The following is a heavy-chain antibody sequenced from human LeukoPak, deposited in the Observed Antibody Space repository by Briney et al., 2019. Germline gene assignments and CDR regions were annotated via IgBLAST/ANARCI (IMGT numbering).Heavy chain of an antibody. Sequence: ASVKVSCKASGYTFTGYYMHWVRQAPGQGLEWMGWINPNSGGTNYAQKFQGRVTVTRDTSTSTVYMELSTLRSEDTAVYYCARSKQLCGSYDYWGQGPLVTVSS. V-gene: IGHV1-2*02. CDR1: GYTFTGYY. CDR2: INPNSGGT. J-gene: IGHJ4*02. CDR3: ARSKQLCGSYDY. D-gene: IGHD3-16*01.